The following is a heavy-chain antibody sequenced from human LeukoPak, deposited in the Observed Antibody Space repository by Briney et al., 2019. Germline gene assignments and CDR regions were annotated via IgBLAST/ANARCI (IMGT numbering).Heavy chain of an antibody. J-gene: IGHJ4*02. CDR2: ISGSGGST. Sequence: GGSLRLSCAASGFTFSSYAMSWVRQAPGKGLEWVSAISGSGGSTYYADSVKGRFTISRDNSKNMLYLQMNSLRAEDTAVYYCAKDPAMANESYFDYWGQGTLVTVSS. CDR1: GFTFSSYA. D-gene: IGHD5-18*01. CDR3: AKDPAMANESYFDY. V-gene: IGHV3-23*01.